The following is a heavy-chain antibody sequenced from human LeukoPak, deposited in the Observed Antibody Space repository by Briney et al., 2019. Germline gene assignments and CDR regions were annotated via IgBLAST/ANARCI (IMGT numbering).Heavy chain of an antibody. V-gene: IGHV4-39*01. CDR2: IYYSGST. CDR1: GGSISSSSYY. D-gene: IGHD6-13*01. J-gene: IGHJ1*01. CDR3: ARPGLDSSRRAEYFQH. Sequence: SETLSLTCTVSGGSISSSSYYWGWIRQPPGKGLEWIGSIYYSGSTYYNPSLKSRVTISVDTSKNQFSLKLSSVTAADTAVYYCARPGLDSSRRAEYFQHWGQGTLVTVSS.